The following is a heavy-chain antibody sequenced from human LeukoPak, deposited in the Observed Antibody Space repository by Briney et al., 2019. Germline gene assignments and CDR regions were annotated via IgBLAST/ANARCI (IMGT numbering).Heavy chain of an antibody. CDR3: AKDHLPGIVVADRDY. CDR2: LSVSGGTT. CDR1: GFTFSRYG. V-gene: IGHV3-23*01. D-gene: IGHD6-19*01. Sequence: PGGSLRLSCAASGFTFSRYGMSGVRQAPGKGLECVSALSVSGGTTYYAGSVKGRFTISRDNSKNTLYLQINSLRAEDAAVYYWAKDHLPGIVVADRDYWGQGTLVTVSS. J-gene: IGHJ4*02.